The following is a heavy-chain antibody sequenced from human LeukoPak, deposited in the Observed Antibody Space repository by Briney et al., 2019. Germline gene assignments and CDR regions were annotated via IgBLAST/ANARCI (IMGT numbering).Heavy chain of an antibody. CDR3: ARGRGGQQVYYFDY. V-gene: IGHV1-2*02. J-gene: IGHJ4*02. D-gene: IGHD6-13*01. Sequence: ASVKVSCKASGYTFTGYHMEWVRQAPGQGLEWMGWISPNSSSTNNAQKFQGRVTMTRDTSINTAYMELSSLRSDDTAIYYCARGRGGQQVYYFDYWGQGTQVTVTS. CDR2: ISPNSSST. CDR1: GYTFTGYH.